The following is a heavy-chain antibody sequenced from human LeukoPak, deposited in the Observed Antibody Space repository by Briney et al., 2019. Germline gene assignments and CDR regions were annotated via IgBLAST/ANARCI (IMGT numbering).Heavy chain of an antibody. Sequence: SETLSLTCAVYGGSFSGYYWSWIRQPPGKELEWIGEINHSGSTNYNPSLKSRVTISVDTSKNQFSLKLSSVTAADTAVYYCARGYDILTGYQYFDYWGQGTLVTVSS. CDR1: GGSFSGYY. V-gene: IGHV4-34*01. D-gene: IGHD3-9*01. CDR3: ARGYDILTGYQYFDY. J-gene: IGHJ4*02. CDR2: INHSGST.